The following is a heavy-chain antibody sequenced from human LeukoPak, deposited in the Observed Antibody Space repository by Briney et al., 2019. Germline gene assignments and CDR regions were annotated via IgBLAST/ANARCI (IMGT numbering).Heavy chain of an antibody. J-gene: IGHJ3*02. V-gene: IGHV1-18*01. Sequence: ASVKVSCKASGYTFTSYGISWVRQAPGQGLEWMGWVSAYNGNTNYAQKLQGRVTMTTDTSTSTAYMVLRSLGSDDTAVYYCARDGSGSYSGDAFDIWGQGTMVTVS. CDR2: VSAYNGNT. CDR3: ARDGSGSYSGDAFDI. D-gene: IGHD1-26*01. CDR1: GYTFTSYG.